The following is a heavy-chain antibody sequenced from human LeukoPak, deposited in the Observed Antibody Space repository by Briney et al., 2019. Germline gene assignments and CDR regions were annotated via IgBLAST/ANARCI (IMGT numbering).Heavy chain of an antibody. CDR3: ARPFYYDSTYDY. J-gene: IGHJ4*02. D-gene: IGHD3-22*01. CDR2: ISAYNGNT. CDR1: GYTFTSYG. Sequence: ASVKVSCKASGYTFTSYGISWVRQAPGQGLEWMGWISAYNGNTNHAQKLQGRVTMTTDTSTSTAYMELRSLRSEDTAVYYCARPFYYDSTYDYWGQGTLVTVSS. V-gene: IGHV1-18*01.